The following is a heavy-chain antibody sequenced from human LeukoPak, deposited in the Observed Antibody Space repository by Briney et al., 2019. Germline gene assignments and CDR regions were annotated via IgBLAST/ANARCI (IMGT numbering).Heavy chain of an antibody. CDR3: ARDKSYGASEDY. CDR1: GFSFSTFW. V-gene: IGHV3-7*05. D-gene: IGHD4-17*01. CDR2: IIQDGSQK. Sequence: GGTLRLSCTASGFSFSTFWMSWVRQAPGKGLEWVANIIQDGSQKYYVDSVKGRFTISRDNAKNSLYLQMNSLRAEDTAVYYCARDKSYGASEDYWGQGTLVTASS. J-gene: IGHJ4*02.